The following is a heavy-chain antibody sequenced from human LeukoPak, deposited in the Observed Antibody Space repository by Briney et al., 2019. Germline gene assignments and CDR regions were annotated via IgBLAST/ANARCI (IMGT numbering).Heavy chain of an antibody. D-gene: IGHD3-10*01. V-gene: IGHV3-9*01. Sequence: GGSLRLSCAASGFTFDDYAMHWVRQAPGKGLEWVSGISWNSGSIGYADSVKGRFTISRDDAKNSLYLQMNSLRAEDTALYYRAKWTDSGTSGYYYYGMDVWGQGTTVTVSS. J-gene: IGHJ6*02. CDR1: GFTFDDYA. CDR3: AKWTDSGTSGYYYYGMDV. CDR2: ISWNSGSI.